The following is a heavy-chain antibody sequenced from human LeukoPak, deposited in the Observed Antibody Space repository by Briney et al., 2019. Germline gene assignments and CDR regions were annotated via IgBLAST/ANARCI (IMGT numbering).Heavy chain of an antibody. CDR1: GDSITNGAYY. J-gene: IGHJ6*02. V-gene: IGHV4-31*03. CDR3: ARDRGDGVDV. CDR2: IYHSGGT. Sequence: SETLSLTCTVSGDSITNGAYYWTWIRQHPGKGLGWIGNIYHSGGTFYNPSLKSRLTISMDTSKNQFSLKLMSVTAADTAFYYCARDRGDGVDVWGQGTTVTVSS.